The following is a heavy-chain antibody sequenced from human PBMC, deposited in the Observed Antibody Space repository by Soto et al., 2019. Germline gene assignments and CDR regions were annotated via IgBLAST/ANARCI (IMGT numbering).Heavy chain of an antibody. CDR3: ARVKSLAGEY. V-gene: IGHV3-7*05. J-gene: IGHJ4*01. D-gene: IGHD2-15*01. Sequence: EVQLVESGGGLVQPGGSLRLSCAASGFTFSSYWMSWVRQAPGKGLEWVANIKQDGNEKFYVDSVKGRFTISRDNAKNSLFLQMNSLTAEDTAVYYCARVKSLAGEYWGHGTLVAVSS. CDR1: GFTFSSYW. CDR2: IKQDGNEK.